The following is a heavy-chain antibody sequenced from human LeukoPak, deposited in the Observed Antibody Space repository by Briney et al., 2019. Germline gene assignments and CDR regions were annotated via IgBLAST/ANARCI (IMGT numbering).Heavy chain of an antibody. Sequence: GGSLRLSCAASGFTFSDHYMDWVRQPPGKGLEWVSRIRNKANGYTTEYAASVKGRFIVSRDDSSNSLYLQMNSLRAEDTAVYYCARDQSTYDFWSGYLHYYYYGMDVWGQGTTVTVSS. CDR3: ARDQSTYDFWSGYLHYYYYGMDV. J-gene: IGHJ6*02. CDR2: IRNKANGYTT. CDR1: GFTFSDHY. V-gene: IGHV3-72*01. D-gene: IGHD3-3*01.